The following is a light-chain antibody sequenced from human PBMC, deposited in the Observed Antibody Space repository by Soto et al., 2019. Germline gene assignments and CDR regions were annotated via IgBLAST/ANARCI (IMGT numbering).Light chain of an antibody. V-gene: IGKV1-9*01. CDR3: QQLHGYPIT. CDR1: QGIDTS. CDR2: AAS. Sequence: MLLSQSPSSLSASLGDRVTITFRASQGIDTSLAWYQQKPGKAPKLLIYAASNFQSGVPSRFSGSGSGTHFTLTISSLQPEDFATYYCQQLHGYPITFGQGTRLEIK. J-gene: IGKJ5*01.